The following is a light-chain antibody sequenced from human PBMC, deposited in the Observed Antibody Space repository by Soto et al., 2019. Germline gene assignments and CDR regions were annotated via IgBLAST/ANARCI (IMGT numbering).Light chain of an antibody. V-gene: IGKV1-33*01. J-gene: IGKJ3*01. CDR2: DAS. Sequence: DIQMTQSPSSLSASVGDRVTITCQASQDISNHLNWYQQKPGKAPKLLIYDASNLETGVPSRFSGSGSGTDFTFPISRLQPEDIATYYCQHYDNLLFTFGPGTKVDFK. CDR1: QDISNH. CDR3: QHYDNLLFT.